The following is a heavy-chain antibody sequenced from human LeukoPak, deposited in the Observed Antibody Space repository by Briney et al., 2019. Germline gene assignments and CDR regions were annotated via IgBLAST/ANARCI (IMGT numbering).Heavy chain of an antibody. CDR1: GGSISSYY. CDR2: VYDSGIT. CDR3: ARDVYCSNDVCYSAFDT. J-gene: IGHJ3*02. V-gene: IGHV4-59*01. D-gene: IGHD2-8*01. Sequence: SETLSLTCTVSGGSISSYYWSWIRQPPGRRLEWIGYVYDSGITNYHPSLMSRVTISIDTSRNQFSLRLRSVTAADTAVYFCARDVYCSNDVCYSAFDTWGQGTRVSVSS.